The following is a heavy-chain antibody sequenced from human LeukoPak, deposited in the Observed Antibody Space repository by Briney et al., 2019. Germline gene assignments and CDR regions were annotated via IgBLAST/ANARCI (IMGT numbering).Heavy chain of an antibody. CDR3: ARGRIAVTGPHYFDY. V-gene: IGHV3-20*04. Sequence: GGSLRLSCAASGFTFDDFAMGWVRQAPGKGPEWVSDIKWDGSFIRYADSVRGRFTISRDNAKNSLDLEMNSLGVEDTAIYYCARGRIAVTGPHYFDYWGQGTLVTVSS. CDR1: GFTFDDFA. J-gene: IGHJ4*02. CDR2: IKWDGSFI. D-gene: IGHD6-19*01.